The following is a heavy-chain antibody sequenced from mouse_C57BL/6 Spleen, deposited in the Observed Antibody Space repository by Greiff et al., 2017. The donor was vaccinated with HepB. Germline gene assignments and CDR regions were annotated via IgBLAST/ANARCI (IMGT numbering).Heavy chain of an antibody. J-gene: IGHJ1*03. CDR2: INYDGSST. Sequence: EVHLVESEGGLVQPGSSMKLSCTASGFTFSDYYMAWVRQVPEKGLEWVANINYDGSSTYYLDSLKSRFIISRDNAKNILYLQMSSLKSEDTATYYCARVWDEGGWYFDVWGTGTTVTVSS. CDR3: ARVWDEGGWYFDV. CDR1: GFTFSDYY. V-gene: IGHV5-16*01. D-gene: IGHD4-1*01.